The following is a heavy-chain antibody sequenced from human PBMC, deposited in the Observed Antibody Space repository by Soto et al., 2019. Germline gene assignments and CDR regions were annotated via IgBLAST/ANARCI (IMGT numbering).Heavy chain of an antibody. J-gene: IGHJ4*02. CDR3: ARSGYSSGWYTRYYFDY. D-gene: IGHD6-19*01. Sequence: SETLSLTCAVYGGSFSGYYWSWIRQPPGKGLEWIGEINHSGSTNYNPSLKSRVTISVDTSKNQFSLKLSSVTAADTAVYYCARSGYSSGWYTRYYFDYWGQGTLVTVSS. CDR1: GGSFSGYY. V-gene: IGHV4-34*01. CDR2: INHSGST.